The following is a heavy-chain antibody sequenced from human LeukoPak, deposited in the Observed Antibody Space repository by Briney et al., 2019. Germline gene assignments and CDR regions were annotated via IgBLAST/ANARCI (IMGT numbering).Heavy chain of an antibody. J-gene: IGHJ4*02. Sequence: SETLSLTCTVSGGSISSSSYYWGWIRQPPGKGLEWIGSIYYSGSTYYNPSLESRVTISVDTSKNQFSLKLSSVTAADTAVYYCAGSIAVAPAGYWGQGTLVTVSS. CDR1: GGSISSSSYY. CDR3: AGSIAVAPAGY. D-gene: IGHD6-19*01. CDR2: IYYSGST. V-gene: IGHV4-39*07.